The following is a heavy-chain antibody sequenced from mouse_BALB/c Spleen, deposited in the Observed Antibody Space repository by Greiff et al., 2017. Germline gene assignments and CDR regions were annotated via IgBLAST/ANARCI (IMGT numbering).Heavy chain of an antibody. CDR3: ARDRDWGWYFDY. V-gene: IGHV7-3*02. CDR2: IRNKANGYTT. Sequence: EVKLVESGGGLVQPGGSLRLSCATSGFTFTDYYMSWVRQPPGKALEWLGFIRNKANGYTTEYSASVKGRFTISRDNSQSILYLQMNTLRAEDSATYYCARDRDWGWYFDYWGQGTTLTVSS. J-gene: IGHJ2*01. CDR1: GFTFTDYY. D-gene: IGHD4-1*01.